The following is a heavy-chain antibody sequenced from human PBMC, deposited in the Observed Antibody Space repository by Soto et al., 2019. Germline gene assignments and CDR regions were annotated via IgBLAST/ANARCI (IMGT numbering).Heavy chain of an antibody. D-gene: IGHD2-15*01. CDR2: IFYSGST. Sequence: SETMSLTCTVSGDSISSSNYFWGWIRQPPGKGLEWIGTIFYSGSTYYNPSLKSRVTISVDTSKNQFSLRLKSVTAADTAVYYCATLPPRIVVVVLPIPSWGQGTLVTVSS. J-gene: IGHJ4*02. CDR3: ATLPPRIVVVVLPIPS. V-gene: IGHV4-39*07. CDR1: GDSISSSNYF.